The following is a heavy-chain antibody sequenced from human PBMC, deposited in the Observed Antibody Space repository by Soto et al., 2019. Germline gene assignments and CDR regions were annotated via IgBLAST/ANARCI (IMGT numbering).Heavy chain of an antibody. V-gene: IGHV3-30*03. CDR2: IPNDGLAQ. Sequence: QVQLVESGGGVVQPGRSLRLSCTSSTVTINVYGIQWVRQAPGKGLEWVAFIPNDGLAQYYADSVKGRFTISRDHSKNTVDLQMNSLRNEETAVYYCARDIWSGDYKWFDSWGPGTLVTVSS. J-gene: IGHJ5*01. D-gene: IGHD3-3*01. CDR3: ARDIWSGDYKWFDS. CDR1: TVTINVYG.